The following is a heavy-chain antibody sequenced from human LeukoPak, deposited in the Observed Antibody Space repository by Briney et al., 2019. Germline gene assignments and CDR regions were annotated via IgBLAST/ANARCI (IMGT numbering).Heavy chain of an antibody. J-gene: IGHJ3*02. Sequence: ASVKVSCKASGYTFTSYGISWVRQAPGQGLEWMGWISAYNGNTNYAQKLQGRVTMTTDTSTSTAYMELRSLRSDDTAAYYCARERRLLGYYYDSSGEAFDIWGQGTMVTVSS. V-gene: IGHV1-18*01. CDR2: ISAYNGNT. D-gene: IGHD3-22*01. CDR3: ARERRLLGYYYDSSGEAFDI. CDR1: GYTFTSYG.